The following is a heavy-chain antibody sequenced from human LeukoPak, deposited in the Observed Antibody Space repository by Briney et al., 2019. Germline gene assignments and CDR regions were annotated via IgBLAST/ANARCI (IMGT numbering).Heavy chain of an antibody. CDR2: ISAYNGNT. CDR1: GYTXTSYG. J-gene: IGHJ4*02. D-gene: IGHD2/OR15-2a*01. CDR3: ARIGAKKLLYYFDY. Sequence: ASVKVSCKASGYTXTSYGISWVRQAPGQGLEWMGWISAYNGNTNYAQKLQGRVTMTTDTSTSTAYMELRSLTPDDTAVYYCARIGAKKLLYYFDYWGQGTLVTVSS. V-gene: IGHV1-18*01.